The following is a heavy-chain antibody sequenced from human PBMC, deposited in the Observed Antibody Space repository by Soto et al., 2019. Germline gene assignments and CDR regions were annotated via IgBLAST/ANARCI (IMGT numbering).Heavy chain of an antibody. D-gene: IGHD2-15*01. Sequence: QVQLVQSGAEVKKPGSSVKVSCKASGGSFSSHAISWVRQAPGQGLEYMGGIIPIFGTANYAQKFQGRVTITADESMSTASMEPSSVRAEKTAVYYWARSPNHYGIGTSCYGGVFHPWGQEPLVTVSS. J-gene: IGHJ5*02. V-gene: IGHV1-69*01. CDR3: ARSPNHYGIGTSCYGGVFHP. CDR2: IIPIFGTA. CDR1: GGSFSSHA.